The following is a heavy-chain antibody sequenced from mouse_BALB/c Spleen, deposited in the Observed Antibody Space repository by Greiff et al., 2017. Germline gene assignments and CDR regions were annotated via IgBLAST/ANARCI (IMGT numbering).Heavy chain of an antibody. V-gene: IGHV1-5*01. J-gene: IGHJ3*01. CDR1: GYSFTSYW. CDR3: TRSYDYDVGWFAY. D-gene: IGHD2-4*01. CDR2: IYPGNSDT. Sequence: VQLQQSGTVLARPGASVKMSCKASGYSFTSYWMHWVKQRPGQGLEWIGAIYPGNSDTSYNQKFKGKAKLTAVTSASTAYMELSSLTNEDSAVYYCTRSYDYDVGWFAYWGQGTLVTVSA.